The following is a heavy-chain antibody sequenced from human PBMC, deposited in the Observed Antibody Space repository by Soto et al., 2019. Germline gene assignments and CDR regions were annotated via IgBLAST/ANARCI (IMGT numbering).Heavy chain of an antibody. CDR2: IYYSGST. D-gene: IGHD6-6*01. J-gene: IGHJ4*02. CDR3: ARDNGIAASRLDY. Sequence: PSETLSLTCTVSGGSISSYYWSWIRQPPGKGLEWIGYIYYSGSTNYNPSLKSRVTISVDTSKNQFSLKLSSVTAADTAVYYCARDNGIAASRLDYWGQGTLVTVSS. CDR1: GGSISSYY. V-gene: IGHV4-59*01.